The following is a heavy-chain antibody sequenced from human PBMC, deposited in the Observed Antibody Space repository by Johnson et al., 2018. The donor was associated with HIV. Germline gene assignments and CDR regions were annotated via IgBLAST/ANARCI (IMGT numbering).Heavy chain of an antibody. Sequence: QVPLVESGGVVAQPGGSLRLSCAASGSIFSDSYMTWIRQAPGKGLEWVSGMSGSGGSTGYADSVKGRFTISRDNAKNTLYLQMNSLRAEDTAVYYCARSPEIGDRLWRAFDVWGQGTMVTVSS. CDR3: ARSPEIGDRLWRAFDV. CDR1: GSIFSDSY. J-gene: IGHJ3*01. D-gene: IGHD4-17*01. CDR2: MSGSGGST. V-gene: IGHV3-11*01.